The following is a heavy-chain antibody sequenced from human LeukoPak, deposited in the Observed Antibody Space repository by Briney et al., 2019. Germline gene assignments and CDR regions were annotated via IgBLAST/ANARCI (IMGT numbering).Heavy chain of an antibody. Sequence: PGGSLRLSCAASGFTFSTYEMNWVRQAPGKGLECVSYISSSGSTIYYADSVKGRFTISRDNSKNTLYLQMNFLRAEDTAVYSCASLLTPYHGSGGGGMDVWGQGTTVTVSS. CDR2: ISSSGSTI. D-gene: IGHD3-10*01. V-gene: IGHV3-48*03. J-gene: IGHJ6*02. CDR1: GFTFSTYE. CDR3: ASLLTPYHGSGGGGMDV.